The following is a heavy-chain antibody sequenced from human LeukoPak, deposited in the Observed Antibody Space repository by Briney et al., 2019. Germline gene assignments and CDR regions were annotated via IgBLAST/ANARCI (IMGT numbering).Heavy chain of an antibody. CDR3: AKDTLTTAPYLDY. Sequence: GGSLRLSCAASGFTFSSYVMTWVRQAPGKGLEWVSTISGSGGSTYYADSVQGRFTISRDNSKNTLYVQMNSLRAEDTAVYYCAKDTLTTAPYLDYWGQGTLVTVSS. V-gene: IGHV3-23*01. CDR2: ISGSGGST. J-gene: IGHJ4*02. CDR1: GFTFSSYV. D-gene: IGHD4-11*01.